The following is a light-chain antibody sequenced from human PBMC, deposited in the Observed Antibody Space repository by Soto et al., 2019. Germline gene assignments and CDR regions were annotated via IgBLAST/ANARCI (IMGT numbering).Light chain of an antibody. V-gene: IGKV3D-20*01. J-gene: IGKJ5*01. Sequence: EIVLTQSPGTLSLSPGERATLSCGASQSVSSRFLAWYQQKTGRAPRVLIYDESTRATGVPDRFSGSGSGTDFNLTISRLEPEDFAVYYCQKYGGSPVTCGQGTRLEIK. CDR2: DES. CDR1: QSVSSRF. CDR3: QKYGGSPVT.